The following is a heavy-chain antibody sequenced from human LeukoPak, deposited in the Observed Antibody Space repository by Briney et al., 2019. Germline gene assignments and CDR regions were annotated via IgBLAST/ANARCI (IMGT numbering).Heavy chain of an antibody. Sequence: GGSLRLSCAASGFTFSSCGMHWVRQAPGKGLEWVAVISYDGSNKYYADSVKGRFIISRDNSKNTLFLEMNNLRAEDTAVYYCAKALTSGWYLDAFNIWGQGTMVTVSS. CDR2: ISYDGSNK. CDR1: GFTFSSCG. CDR3: AKALTSGWYLDAFNI. V-gene: IGHV3-30*18. D-gene: IGHD6-19*01. J-gene: IGHJ3*02.